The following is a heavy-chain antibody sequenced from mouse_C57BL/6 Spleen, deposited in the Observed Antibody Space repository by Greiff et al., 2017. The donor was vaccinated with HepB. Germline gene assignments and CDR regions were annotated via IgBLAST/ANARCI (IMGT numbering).Heavy chain of an antibody. CDR2: IYPGDGDT. D-gene: IGHD2-4*01. CDR3: ARNGYDYDVGDYAMDY. Sequence: VQLQQSGAELVKPGASVKISCKASGYAFSSYWMNWVKQRPGKGLEWIGQIYPGDGDTNYNGKFKGKATLTADKSSSTAYMQLSSLTSEDPAVYFCARNGYDYDVGDYAMDYWGQGTSVTVSS. V-gene: IGHV1-80*01. J-gene: IGHJ4*01. CDR1: GYAFSSYW.